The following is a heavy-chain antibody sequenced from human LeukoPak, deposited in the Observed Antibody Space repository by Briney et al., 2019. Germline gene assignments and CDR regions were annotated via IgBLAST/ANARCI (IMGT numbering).Heavy chain of an antibody. CDR1: GFTFSSYA. J-gene: IGHJ4*02. Sequence: GGSLRLSCAASGFTFSSYAMSWVRQAPGKGLEWVSAISGSGGSTYYADSVKGRFTISRDKSKNTLFLQMNSLRAEDTAVYYCAEDHYDSSAYYFSDYWGQGTLVTVSS. D-gene: IGHD3-22*01. CDR3: AEDHYDSSAYYFSDY. V-gene: IGHV3-23*01. CDR2: ISGSGGST.